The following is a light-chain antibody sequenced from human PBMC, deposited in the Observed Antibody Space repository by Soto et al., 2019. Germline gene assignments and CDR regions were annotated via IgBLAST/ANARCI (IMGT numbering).Light chain of an antibody. Sequence: EIVLTQSPGTLSLSPGERATLSCRASQSVSSKLAWYQQKPGQAPRLPIYGASTRATGIPARFSGSGSGTEFTLTISSLQSEDFAVYYCQQYNNWPPWTFGQGTKVDIK. CDR1: QSVSSK. V-gene: IGKV3-15*01. CDR2: GAS. J-gene: IGKJ1*01. CDR3: QQYNNWPPWT.